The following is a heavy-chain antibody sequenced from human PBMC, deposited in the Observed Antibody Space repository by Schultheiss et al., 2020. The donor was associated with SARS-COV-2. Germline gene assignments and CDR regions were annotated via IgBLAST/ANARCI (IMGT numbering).Heavy chain of an antibody. CDR1: GFTFSSYA. V-gene: IGHV3-33*08. CDR3: ASQPSYGSGSYEN. CDR2: IWYDGSNK. J-gene: IGHJ4*02. Sequence: GESLKISCAASGFTFSSYAMHWVRQAPGKGLEWVAVIWYDGSNKYYADSVKGRFTISRDNSKNTLYLQMNSLRAEDTAVYYCASQPSYGSGSYENWGQGTLVTVSS. D-gene: IGHD3-10*01.